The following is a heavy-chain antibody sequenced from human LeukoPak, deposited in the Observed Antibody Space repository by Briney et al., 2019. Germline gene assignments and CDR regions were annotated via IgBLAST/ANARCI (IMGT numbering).Heavy chain of an antibody. CDR1: AGTFSSYS. V-gene: IGHV1-69*01. CDR2: IIPIFGTA. D-gene: IGHD6-13*01. Sequence: GASVKVSCNASAGTFSSYSTSWVRQAPGQWLEWMGGIIPIFGTANYAQKFQGRVTITADESTSTAYMELSSLRSEDTAVYYCAREDSSSGYFDYWGQGTLVTVSS. CDR3: AREDSSSGYFDY. J-gene: IGHJ4*02.